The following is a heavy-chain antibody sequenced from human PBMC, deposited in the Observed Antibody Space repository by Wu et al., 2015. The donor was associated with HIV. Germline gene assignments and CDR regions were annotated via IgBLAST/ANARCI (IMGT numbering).Heavy chain of an antibody. V-gene: IGHV1-69*13. CDR3: ARGGCSSTSCYSWFDP. J-gene: IGHJ5*02. D-gene: IGHD2-2*01. Sequence: QVQLLQSGAEVKKPGSSVKVSCKASGDTFRTYAFSWVRQAPGQGLEWMGRFMPMFDKANYPQKFQGRVTLSVDLSTSTAYMHLTSLRSEDTAVYYCARGGCSSTSCYSWFDPWGQGTLVTVSS. CDR2: FMPMFDKA. CDR1: GDTFRTYA.